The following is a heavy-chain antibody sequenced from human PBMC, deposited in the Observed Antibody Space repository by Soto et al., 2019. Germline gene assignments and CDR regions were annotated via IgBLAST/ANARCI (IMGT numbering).Heavy chain of an antibody. D-gene: IGHD2-15*01. J-gene: IGHJ3*02. V-gene: IGHV4-61*08. CDR3: ARDCSGGSCSDAFDI. CDR2: IYYSGST. Sequence: SETLSLTCTVSGGSISSGDYYWSWIRQPPGKGLEWIGYIYYSGSTNYNPSLKSRVTISVDTSKNQFSLKLSSVTTADTAVYYCARDCSGGSCSDAFDIWGQGTMDTVSS. CDR1: GGSISSGDYY.